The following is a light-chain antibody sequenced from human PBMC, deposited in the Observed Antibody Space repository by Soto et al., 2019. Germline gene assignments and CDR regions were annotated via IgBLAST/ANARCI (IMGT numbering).Light chain of an antibody. J-gene: IGKJ5*01. V-gene: IGKV3-11*01. Sequence: EIVLTQSPATLSLSPGERATLSCRASQSVSSYSAWYQLKPGQAPRLLIYDASNRATGIPARFSGSGSGTDFTLTISSLEPEDFAVYYCQQRSNWPTITFGQGTRLEIK. CDR2: DAS. CDR3: QQRSNWPTIT. CDR1: QSVSSY.